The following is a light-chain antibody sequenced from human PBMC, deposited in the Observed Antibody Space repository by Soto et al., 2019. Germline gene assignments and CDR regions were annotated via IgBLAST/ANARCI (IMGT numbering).Light chain of an antibody. Sequence: EILLTQSPCTLSLSPGERATLSCRASESLSSNYLAWHQQKPGQAPRLLIYGASSRATGIPDSFSGSGSGTDFTLTINRLEHEDFAVYYCQQYGSSPPITFGQGTRLEIK. CDR1: ESLSSNY. J-gene: IGKJ5*01. CDR2: GAS. V-gene: IGKV3-20*01. CDR3: QQYGSSPPIT.